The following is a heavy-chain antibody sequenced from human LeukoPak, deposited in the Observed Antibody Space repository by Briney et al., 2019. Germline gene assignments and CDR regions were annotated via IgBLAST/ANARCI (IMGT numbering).Heavy chain of an antibody. D-gene: IGHD1-26*01. CDR1: GFIFSNYA. CDR2: ISSSGSTI. CDR3: ARANSGSYRAEDLDS. J-gene: IGHJ4*02. Sequence: PGGSLRLSCAASGFIFSNYAMSWVRQAPGKGLEWVSYISSSGSTIYYADSVKGRFTISRDNAKNSLYLQMNSLRAEDTAVYYCARANSGSYRAEDLDSWGQGTLVTVSS. V-gene: IGHV3-48*03.